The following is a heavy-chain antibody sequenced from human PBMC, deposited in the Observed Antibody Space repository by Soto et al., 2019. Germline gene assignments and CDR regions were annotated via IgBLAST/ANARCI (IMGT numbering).Heavy chain of an antibody. CDR1: GGSSSSYY. D-gene: IGHD2-2*03. V-gene: IGHV4-59*08. CDR2: IYYSGST. Sequence: SETLSLTCTVAGGSSSSYYGSWIRQPPGKGLEWIGYIYYSGSTNYNPSLKSRVTISVDTSKNQFSLKLSSVTAADTAVYYCARLNGYCISPHCHGYYGMDVWGQGTTVTVYS. CDR3: ARLNGYCISPHCHGYYGMDV. J-gene: IGHJ6*02.